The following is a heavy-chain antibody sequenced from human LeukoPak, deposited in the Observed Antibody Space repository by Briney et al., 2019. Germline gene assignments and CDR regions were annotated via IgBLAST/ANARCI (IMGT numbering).Heavy chain of an antibody. V-gene: IGHV4-4*02. CDR2: VHLEGRT. Sequence: SETLSLTCGVSGGSVTSTNWWTWVRQPPGKGLEWIGEVHLEGRTNYNPSLESRLTISVDLSENHISLKLTSVTAADTAVYYCARASELSYGMDVWGQGTTVTVSS. CDR3: ARASELSYGMDV. J-gene: IGHJ6*02. CDR1: GGSVTSTNW. D-gene: IGHD3-16*02.